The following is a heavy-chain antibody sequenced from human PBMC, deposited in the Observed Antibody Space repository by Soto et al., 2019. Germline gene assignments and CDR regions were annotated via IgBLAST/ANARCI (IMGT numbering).Heavy chain of an antibody. Sequence: GGSLKISCKGSVYSFTNYWIGWVRQMPGKGLESMGIIYPGDSDTRYSPSFQGQVTISADKSISTAYLQWSSLKASDTAMYYCAGGGVRGVVTRTRDYYGMDVWGQGTTVTVSS. CDR1: VYSFTNYW. D-gene: IGHD3-10*01. CDR3: AGGGVRGVVTRTRDYYGMDV. V-gene: IGHV5-51*01. J-gene: IGHJ6*02. CDR2: IYPGDSDT.